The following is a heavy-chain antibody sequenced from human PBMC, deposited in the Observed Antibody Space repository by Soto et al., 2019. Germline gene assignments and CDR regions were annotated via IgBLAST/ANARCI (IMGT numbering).Heavy chain of an antibody. CDR1: SGSISSSNW. J-gene: IGHJ5*02. Sequence: SETLSLTCAVSSGSISSSNWWSWVRQPPGKGLEWIGGIYYSGSTYYNPSLKSRVTISVDTSKNQFSLKLSSVTAADTAVYYCARHLTYYYGSGSSYNWFDPWGQGTLVTVS. V-gene: IGHV4-4*02. CDR3: ARHLTYYYGSGSSYNWFDP. CDR2: IYYSGST. D-gene: IGHD3-10*01.